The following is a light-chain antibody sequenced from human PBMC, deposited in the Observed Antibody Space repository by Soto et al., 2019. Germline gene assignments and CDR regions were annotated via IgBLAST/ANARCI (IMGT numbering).Light chain of an antibody. CDR3: VLYMGSGIGV. Sequence: QAVVTQEPSFSVSPGGTVTLTCGLSSGSVSTSYYPSWYQQTPGQAPRTLMYSTNTRSSGVPDRFSGSILGNKAALTITGAQADDESDYYCVLYMGSGIGVFGGGTKLTVL. CDR2: STN. J-gene: IGLJ3*02. V-gene: IGLV8-61*01. CDR1: SGSVSTSYY.